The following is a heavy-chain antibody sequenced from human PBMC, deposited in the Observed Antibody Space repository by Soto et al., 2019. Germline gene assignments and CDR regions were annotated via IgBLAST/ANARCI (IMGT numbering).Heavy chain of an antibody. V-gene: IGHV4-39*01. CDR1: GGSISSSSYY. D-gene: IGHD2-15*01. CDR3: ARHCSGGSCYGDFDY. Sequence: SETLSLTCTVSGGSISSSSYYWGWIRQPPGKGLEGSGRIYYSGSTYYNPSLKGRGTISVDTSKPQLSLKLSSVAAANTAVYYCARHCSGGSCYGDFDYRVEGSLV. CDR2: IYYSGST. J-gene: IGHJ4*02.